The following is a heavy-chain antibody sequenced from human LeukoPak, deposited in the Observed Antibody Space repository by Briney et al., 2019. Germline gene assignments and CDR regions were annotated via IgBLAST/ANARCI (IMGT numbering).Heavy chain of an antibody. CDR1: GYTFTSYY. J-gene: IGHJ6*03. CDR3: AREMATTDYYYYYYMDV. CDR2: INPSGGST. Sequence: ASVKVSCKASGYTFTSYYMHWVRQAPGQGLEWMGIINPSGGSTSYAQKFEGRVTMTTDMSTSTVYMELSSLRSEDTSVYYSAREMATTDYYYYYYMDVWGKGTTVTVSS. V-gene: IGHV1-46*01. D-gene: IGHD5-12*01.